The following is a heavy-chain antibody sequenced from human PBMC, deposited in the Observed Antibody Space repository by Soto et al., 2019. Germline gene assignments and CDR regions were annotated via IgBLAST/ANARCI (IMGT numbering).Heavy chain of an antibody. D-gene: IGHD1-1*01. J-gene: IGHJ4*02. CDR1: GFSFSSYG. CDR2: ITASGGSA. CDR3: AKLSRAIVERNFFDF. Sequence: EVQLLESGGDLVKPGGSLTLSCAASGFSFSSYGMSWVRQAPGKGLEWVSGITASGGSAFYADSVKGRFTISRDNSQNTLLLQMSSLRAEDTAVYYRAKLSRAIVERNFFDFWGQGILVTVTS. V-gene: IGHV3-23*01.